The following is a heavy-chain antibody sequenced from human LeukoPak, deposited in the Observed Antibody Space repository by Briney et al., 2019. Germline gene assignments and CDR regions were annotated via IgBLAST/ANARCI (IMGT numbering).Heavy chain of an antibody. D-gene: IGHD3-22*01. Sequence: SETPSLTCTVSGGSYSSYYWSWIRQPPGKGLEWIGYIYYSGSTNYNPSLKSRVTISVDTSKNQFSLKLSSVTAADTAVYYCARGDYYDSSGHFDYWDQGTLVTVSS. V-gene: IGHV4-59*01. J-gene: IGHJ4*02. CDR3: ARGDYYDSSGHFDY. CDR2: IYYSGST. CDR1: GGSYSSYY.